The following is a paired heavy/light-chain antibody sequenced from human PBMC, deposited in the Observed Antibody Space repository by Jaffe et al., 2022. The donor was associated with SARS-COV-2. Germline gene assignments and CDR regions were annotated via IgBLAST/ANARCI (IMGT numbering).Light chain of an antibody. J-gene: IGLJ2*01. CDR1: SSNIGTNT. V-gene: IGLV1-44*01. CDR3: AVWGDSLNAVV. CDR2: TNN. Sequence: QSVLTQPPSASGSPGQRVTISCSGSSSNIGTNTVNWYQQLPGTAPKLLIYTNNQRPAGVPDRFSGSKSGTSASLAISGLQSEDEADYFCAVWGDSLNAVVFGGGTKLTVL.
Heavy chain of an antibody. V-gene: IGHV4-39*01. CDR3: ARIDVTVVPSTMFDY. J-gene: IGHJ4*02. D-gene: IGHD2-2*01. CDR1: GGSISSSNYY. Sequence: QLQLQESGPGLVKPSETLSLTCTVSGGSISSSNYYWGWIRQPPGKGLEWIGSINYRGTTYYNPSLKSRLTISVDTSKNRFYLKLNSVTAADTAVYYCARIDVTVVPSTMFDYWGQGTLVAVPS. CDR2: INYRGTT.